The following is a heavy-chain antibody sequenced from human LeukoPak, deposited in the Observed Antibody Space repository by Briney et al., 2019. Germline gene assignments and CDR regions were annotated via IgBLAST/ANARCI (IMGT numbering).Heavy chain of an antibody. CDR2: IYHSGST. CDR3: ARDALSSGRDY. V-gene: IGHV4-30-2*01. CDR1: GGSISSGGYY. D-gene: IGHD3-22*01. J-gene: IGHJ4*02. Sequence: SETLSLTCTVSGGSISSGGYYWSWIRQPPGKGLEWIGYIYHSGSTYYNPSLKSRVTISVDRSKNQFSLKLSSVTAADTAVYYCARDALSSGRDYWGQGTLVTVSS.